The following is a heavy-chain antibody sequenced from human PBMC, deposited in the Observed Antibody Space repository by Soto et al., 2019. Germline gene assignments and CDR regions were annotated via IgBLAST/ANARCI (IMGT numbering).Heavy chain of an antibody. J-gene: IGHJ6*02. CDR3: ARQLGAGIRPTPYYYYGMDV. CDR2: TYPGDSDT. V-gene: IGHV5-51*01. CDR1: GYSFTSYW. Sequence: LGESLEISCKVSGYSFTSYWIGWLRQRPGKGLEWMGITYPGDSDTRDSPSFQGQVTISADKSISTAYLQWSSLKASDTAMYYCARQLGAGIRPTPYYYYGMDVRGQ. D-gene: IGHD6-13*01.